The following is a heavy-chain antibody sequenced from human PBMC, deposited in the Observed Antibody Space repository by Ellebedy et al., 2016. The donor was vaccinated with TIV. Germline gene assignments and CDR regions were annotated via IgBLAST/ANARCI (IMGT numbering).Heavy chain of an antibody. D-gene: IGHD1-26*01. CDR1: GFTFATNA. CDR3: AKDWAWGWDG. Sequence: GESLKISXAASGFTFATNAMSWVRQAPGKGLEWVSHISDHGDSALYADSVKGRFTVSRDNSRNTLYLQMNSLRDEDTAIYYCAKDWAWGWDGWGHGTTVTVSS. V-gene: IGHV3-23*01. J-gene: IGHJ6*02. CDR2: ISDHGDSA.